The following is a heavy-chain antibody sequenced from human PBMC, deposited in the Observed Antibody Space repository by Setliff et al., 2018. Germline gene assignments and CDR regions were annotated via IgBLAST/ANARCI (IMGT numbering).Heavy chain of an antibody. V-gene: IGHV4-34*01. J-gene: IGHJ4*02. CDR3: ARHYGGGYKHFDY. D-gene: IGHD5-12*01. CDR2: IHHSGYT. Sequence: SETLSLTCAVYGGSFSGYYWSWIRQPPGKGLEWIGQIHHSGYTNYNPSLKSRVTISVDTSKNLFSLKLSSVTTADTAVYYCARHYGGGYKHFDYWGQGTLGTVSS. CDR1: GGSFSGYY.